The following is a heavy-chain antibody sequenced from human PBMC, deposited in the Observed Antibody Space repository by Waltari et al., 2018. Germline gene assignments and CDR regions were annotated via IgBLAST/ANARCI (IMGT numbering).Heavy chain of an antibody. J-gene: IGHJ6*02. D-gene: IGHD3-22*01. CDR3: ARDYCDRTNCHGMDV. CDR2: ISYNERNI. Sequence: QVQLVESGGGVVQPGRSLRLSCAASEFTFSSYAMHWVRQAPGKGLEWVAVISYNERNIYYVDSVKGRFTISRDNSKKMLYLQMYNLRAEDTAVYYCARDYCDRTNCHGMDVRGQGTTVTVSS. CDR1: EFTFSSYA. V-gene: IGHV3-30*04.